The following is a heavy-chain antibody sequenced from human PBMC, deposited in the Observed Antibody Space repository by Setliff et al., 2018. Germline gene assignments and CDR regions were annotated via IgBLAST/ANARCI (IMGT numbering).Heavy chain of an antibody. J-gene: IGHJ4*02. CDR3: ARVPNFWSGYSDY. CDR2: INHSGST. D-gene: IGHD3-3*01. Sequence: SETLSLTCAVSGYSISSGYYWGWIRQPPGKGLEWIGSINHSGSTNYNPSLKSRVTISVDTSKNQFSLKLSSVTAADTAVYYCARVPNFWSGYSDYWGQGTLVTVPQ. CDR1: GYSISSGYY. V-gene: IGHV4-38-2*01.